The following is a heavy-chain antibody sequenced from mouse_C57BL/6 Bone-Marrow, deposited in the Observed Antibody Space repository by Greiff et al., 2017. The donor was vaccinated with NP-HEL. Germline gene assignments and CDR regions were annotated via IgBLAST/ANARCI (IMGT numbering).Heavy chain of an antibody. V-gene: IGHV3-6*01. J-gene: IGHJ4*01. CDR2: ISYDGSN. Sequence: DVQLQESGPGLVKPPQSLSLTCSVTGYSITSGYYWNWIRQFPGNKLEWMGYISYDGSNNYNPSLKNRISITRDTSKNQFFLKLNSVTTEDTATYYCARDWGLVYAMDYWGQGTSVTVSS. CDR3: ARDWGLVYAMDY. CDR1: GYSITSGYY. D-gene: IGHD1-1*02.